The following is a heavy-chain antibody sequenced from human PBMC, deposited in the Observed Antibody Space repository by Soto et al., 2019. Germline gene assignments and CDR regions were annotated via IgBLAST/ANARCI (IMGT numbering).Heavy chain of an antibody. CDR3: ARGASGYGNFDY. V-gene: IGHV3-74*01. D-gene: IGHD5-12*01. CDR2: IDSDGSPT. Sequence: GGSLRLSCTASGFTFSSYWMHWVRQAPGKGLVWVSRIDSDGSPTNYADFVKGRFTISRDNAKNTLYLQMNSLRVEDTAVYYCARGASGYGNFDYWGQGTLVT. CDR1: GFTFSSYW. J-gene: IGHJ4*02.